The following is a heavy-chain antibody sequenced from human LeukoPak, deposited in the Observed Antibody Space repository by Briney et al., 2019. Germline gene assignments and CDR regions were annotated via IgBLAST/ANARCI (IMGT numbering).Heavy chain of an antibody. CDR1: GGSISSYY. CDR2: IYTSGST. CDR3: ARDVPVYGSGTLNWFDP. J-gene: IGHJ5*02. D-gene: IGHD3-10*01. V-gene: IGHV4-4*07. Sequence: SETLSLTCTVSGGSISSYYWSWIRQPAGKGLEWIGRIYTSGSTNYNPSLKSRVTMSVDTSKSQFSLKLSSVTAADTAVYYYARDVPVYGSGTLNWFDPWGQGTLVTVSS.